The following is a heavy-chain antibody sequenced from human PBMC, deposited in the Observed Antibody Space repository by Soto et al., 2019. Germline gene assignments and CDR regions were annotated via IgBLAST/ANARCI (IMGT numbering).Heavy chain of an antibody. Sequence: QVQLVQSGAEVKKPGASVKVSCKASGYTFTSYAMHWVRQAPGQRLEWMGWINAGNGNTKYSQKFQGRVTITRDTSASTAYMELSSLRSEDTAVYYCARSRPVLGPPMSMDVWGQGTTVTVSS. CDR3: ARSRPVLGPPMSMDV. D-gene: IGHD3-10*02. CDR1: GYTFTSYA. J-gene: IGHJ6*02. V-gene: IGHV1-3*01. CDR2: INAGNGNT.